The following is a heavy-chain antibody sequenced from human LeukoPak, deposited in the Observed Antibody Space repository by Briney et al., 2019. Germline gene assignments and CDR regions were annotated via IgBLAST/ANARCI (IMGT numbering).Heavy chain of an antibody. J-gene: IGHJ4*02. CDR2: ISGSGGST. D-gene: IGHD3-22*01. V-gene: IGHV3-23*01. CDR3: AKGRNYDSSGYYYVN. Sequence: GGSLRLSCAASGFTFSNYAMTWVRQAPGKGLEWVSTISGSGGSTYYADSVKGRFTISRDNSKNTLYLQMNSLRVEDTAVYYCAKGRNYDSSGYYYVNWGQGTLVTVSS. CDR1: GFTFSNYA.